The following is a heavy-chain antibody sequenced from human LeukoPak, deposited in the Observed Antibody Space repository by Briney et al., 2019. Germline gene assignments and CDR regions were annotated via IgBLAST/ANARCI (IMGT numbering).Heavy chain of an antibody. J-gene: IGHJ4*02. V-gene: IGHV1-69*05. Sequence: SVKVSCKASGGTFSSYAISWVRQAPGQGLEWMGGIIPIFGTANYAQKFQGRVTITTDESTSTAYMELSSLRSEDTAVYYCARGLVGILTGYYNYFDYWGQGTLVTVSS. D-gene: IGHD3-9*01. CDR1: GGTFSSYA. CDR2: IIPIFGTA. CDR3: ARGLVGILTGYYNYFDY.